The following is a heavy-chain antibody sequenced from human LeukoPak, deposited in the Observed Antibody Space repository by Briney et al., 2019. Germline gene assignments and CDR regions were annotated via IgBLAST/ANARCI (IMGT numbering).Heavy chain of an antibody. Sequence: GGSLKLSCAASGFTFSSYSMNWGRQAPGKRLEWVSSISSSSSYIYYADSVKGRFTISRDNAKNSLYLQMNSLRAEDTAVYYCARDRDYGDLYFDYWGQGTLVTVSS. V-gene: IGHV3-21*01. CDR1: GFTFSSYS. CDR2: ISSSSSYI. J-gene: IGHJ4*02. D-gene: IGHD4-17*01. CDR3: ARDRDYGDLYFDY.